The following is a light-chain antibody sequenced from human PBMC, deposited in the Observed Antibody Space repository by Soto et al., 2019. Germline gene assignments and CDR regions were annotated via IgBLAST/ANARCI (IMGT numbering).Light chain of an antibody. V-gene: IGKV3-20*01. CDR1: QTVSTSF. CDR2: GAS. J-gene: IGKJ3*01. Sequence: EIVLTQSPDTLSSSPGERATLSCRASQTVSTSFLAWYQQKPGQAPRLLIYGASSRATGIPDRFTGSGSGTDFTLTISRLEPEDFTVYYCQQYRSSPFTFRPRTKVDIK. CDR3: QQYRSSPFT.